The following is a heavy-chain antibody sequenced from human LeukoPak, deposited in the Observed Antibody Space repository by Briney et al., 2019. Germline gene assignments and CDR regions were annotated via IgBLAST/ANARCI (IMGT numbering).Heavy chain of an antibody. J-gene: IGHJ6*02. CDR1: GYRFTSYW. CDR2: IYPCDSDT. D-gene: IGHD2-2*01. CDR3: ARRAPPAGNYGMDV. Sequence: GESLKNSRKGSGYRFTSYWIGWVRQLPGKGLEWMGIIYPCDSDTRYSPSFQGQVTISADKSISTAYLQWSSLKASDTAMYYCARRAPPAGNYGMDVWGQGTTVTVSS. V-gene: IGHV5-51*01.